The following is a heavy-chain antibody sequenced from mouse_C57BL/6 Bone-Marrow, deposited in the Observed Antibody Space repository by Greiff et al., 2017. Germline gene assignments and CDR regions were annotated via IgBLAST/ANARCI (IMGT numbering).Heavy chain of an antibody. CDR2: IYPRSGNT. Sequence: LVESGAELARPGASVKLSCKASGYTFTSYGISWVKQRTGQGLEWIGEIYPRSGNTYYNEKFKGKATLTADKSSSTAYMELRSLTSEDSAVYFCARGDWDSGFAYWGQGTLVTVSA. J-gene: IGHJ3*01. V-gene: IGHV1-81*01. CDR1: GYTFTSYG. CDR3: ARGDWDSGFAY. D-gene: IGHD4-1*01.